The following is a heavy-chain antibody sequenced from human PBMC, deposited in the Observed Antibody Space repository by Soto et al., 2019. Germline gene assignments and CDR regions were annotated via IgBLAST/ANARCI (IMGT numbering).Heavy chain of an antibody. Sequence: GGSLRLSCIGSGFTFGDHAMSWFRQAPGKGLEWVGFIRSKAYVGTTEYAASVKGRFTISRDDSNSIADLQMNSLKTEDTAVYYCQYQLLTYYYGMDVWGQGTTVTVSS. V-gene: IGHV3-49*03. D-gene: IGHD2-2*01. CDR1: GFTFGDHA. CDR2: IRSKAYVGTT. J-gene: IGHJ6*02. CDR3: QYQLLTYYYGMDV.